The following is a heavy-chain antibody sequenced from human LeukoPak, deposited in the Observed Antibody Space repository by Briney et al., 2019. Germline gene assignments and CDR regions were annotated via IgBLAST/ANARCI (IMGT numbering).Heavy chain of an antibody. CDR1: GGSISSYY. CDR2: IYYSGST. V-gene: IGHV4-59*01. D-gene: IGHD3-22*01. CDR3: ARASKVVVITSGAFDI. Sequence: PSETLSLTCTVSGGSISSYYWSWIRQPPGKGLEWIGYIYYSGSTNYNPSLKSRVTISVDTSKNQFSLELSSVTAADTAVYYCARASKVVVITSGAFDIWGQGTMVTVSS. J-gene: IGHJ3*02.